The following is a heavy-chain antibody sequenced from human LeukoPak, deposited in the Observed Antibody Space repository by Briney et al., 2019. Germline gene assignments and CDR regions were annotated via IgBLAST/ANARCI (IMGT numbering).Heavy chain of an antibody. CDR1: AFTFSSYG. D-gene: IGHD2-8*01. Sequence: GWSLRLSCAASAFTFSSYGMHWVRPAPGKGLAWVAYIQYDRTNEQYAHSVKGRFRISRDNSNNILYLQMNSLRTEDTAVYYCAKDRCSNGIGCYYYYMEVWGKGTTVTISS. V-gene: IGHV3-30*02. CDR2: IQYDRTNE. J-gene: IGHJ6*03. CDR3: AKDRCSNGIGCYYYYMEV.